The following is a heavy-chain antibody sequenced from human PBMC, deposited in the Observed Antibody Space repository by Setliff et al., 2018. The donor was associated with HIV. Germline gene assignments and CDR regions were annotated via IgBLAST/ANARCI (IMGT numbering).Heavy chain of an antibody. CDR3: AGGPGTTSIDY. J-gene: IGHJ4*02. Sequence: SETLSLTCTVSGGSISSYYWTWIRQPPGKGLEWIGHIYYSGSTNYNPSLKSRVTISVDTSKNQFSLKLSSVTAADTAVYYCAGGPGTTSIDYWAQGTLVTVSS. CDR1: GGSISSYY. V-gene: IGHV4-59*12. CDR2: IYYSGST. D-gene: IGHD1-26*01.